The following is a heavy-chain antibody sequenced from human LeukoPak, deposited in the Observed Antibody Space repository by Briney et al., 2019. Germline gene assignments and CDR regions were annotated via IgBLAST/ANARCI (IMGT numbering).Heavy chain of an antibody. CDR1: GFKFSSYS. CDR3: ARATRGGYDGYFDY. Sequence: GGSLRLSCAASGFKFSSYSMKWVRQAPGKGLEWVSFISTSSSYIYYADSVKGRFIISRDNARKSLYLQMNSLRAEDTAVYYCARATRGGYDGYFDYWGQGTLVTVSS. D-gene: IGHD5-12*01. CDR2: ISTSSSYI. J-gene: IGHJ4*02. V-gene: IGHV3-21*01.